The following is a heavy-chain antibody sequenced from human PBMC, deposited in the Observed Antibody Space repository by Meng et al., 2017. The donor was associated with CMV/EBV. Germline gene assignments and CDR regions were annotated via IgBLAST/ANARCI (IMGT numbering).Heavy chain of an antibody. J-gene: IGHJ6*02. V-gene: IGHV3-21*01. Sequence: GESLKISCAASGFTFSSYSMNWVRQAPGKGLEWVSSISSSSSYIYYADSVKGRFTISRDNAKNSLYLQMNSLRAEDTAVYYCARGSSSSYYYYGMDVWGQGTVVTVSS. D-gene: IGHD6-6*01. CDR3: ARGSSSSYYYYGMDV. CDR1: GFTFSSYS. CDR2: ISSSSSYI.